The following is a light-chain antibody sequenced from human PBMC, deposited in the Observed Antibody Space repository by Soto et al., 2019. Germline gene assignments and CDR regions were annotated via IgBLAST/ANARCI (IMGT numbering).Light chain of an antibody. V-gene: IGLV1-44*01. CDR1: SSNIGSNT. Sequence: QSVLTQPPSASGTPGQRVTISCSGSSSNIGSNTVNWYQQLPGTAPKLLIYSNNQRPSGVPDRFTGSKSGTSASLAISGLQSEDEAAYYCAAWDDSLNGYVFGTGTKVPVL. CDR2: SNN. J-gene: IGLJ1*01. CDR3: AAWDDSLNGYV.